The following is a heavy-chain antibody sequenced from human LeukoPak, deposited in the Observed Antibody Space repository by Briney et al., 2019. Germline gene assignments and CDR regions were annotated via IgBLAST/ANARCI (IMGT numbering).Heavy chain of an antibody. CDR1: GFTFSSYS. D-gene: IGHD3-22*01. CDR3: ARGGDYDSSDYFDY. CDR2: ISSSSSYI. V-gene: IGHV3-21*01. J-gene: IGHJ4*02. Sequence: GGSLRLSCAASGFTFSSYSMNWVRQAPGKGLEWVSSISSSSSYIYYADSVKGRFTISRDNAKNSLYLQMSSLRAEDTAVYYCARGGDYDSSDYFDYWGQGTLVTVSS.